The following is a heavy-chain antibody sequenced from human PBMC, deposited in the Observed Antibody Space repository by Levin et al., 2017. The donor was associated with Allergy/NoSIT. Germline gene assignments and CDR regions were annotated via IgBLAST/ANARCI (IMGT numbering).Heavy chain of an antibody. J-gene: IGHJ4*02. CDR1: GGSISSRSYY. V-gene: IGHV4-39*07. CDR3: ARPSNGGSIDY. D-gene: IGHD7-27*01. CDR2: IYSSGST. Sequence: PSETLSLTCTVSGGSISSRSYYWGWIRQPPGKGLEWIGSIYSSGSTSYNSSLKSRVTISVDTSKNQFSLKLSSVTAADTAVYYCARPSNGGSIDYWGQGTLVIVSS.